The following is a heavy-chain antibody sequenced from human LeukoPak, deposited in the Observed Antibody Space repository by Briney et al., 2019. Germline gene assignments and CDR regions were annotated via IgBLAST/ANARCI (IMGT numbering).Heavy chain of an antibody. V-gene: IGHV3-74*01. D-gene: IGHD4-17*01. CDR3: ARDRDYGAPDY. CDR2: INGDGTSTST. J-gene: IGHJ4*02. CDR1: GFTFSTYW. Sequence: PGGSLRLSCAASGFTFSTYWMHWVRQAPGKGLVWVSRINGDGTSTSTSYADSVKGRFTISRDNAKNTLNLHMNTLRAEDTAVYYCARDRDYGAPDYWGQGTLVTVSS.